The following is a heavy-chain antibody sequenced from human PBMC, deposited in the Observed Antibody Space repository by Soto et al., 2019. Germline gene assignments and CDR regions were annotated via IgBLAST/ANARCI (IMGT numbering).Heavy chain of an antibody. CDR1: GYTFTSLD. J-gene: IGHJ4*02. CDR3: ARGVNAGVDY. CDR2: MNTNNGAT. V-gene: IGHV1-8*01. Sequence: QVQLVQSGAEVKETGASVKVSCKASGYTFTSLDINWARQATGQGLEWMGWMNTNNGATGYAEKFQGRVTMTRDTSISTVYMELSSLRSDDTAVYYCARGVNAGVDYWGQGTLVTVSS. D-gene: IGHD1-26*01.